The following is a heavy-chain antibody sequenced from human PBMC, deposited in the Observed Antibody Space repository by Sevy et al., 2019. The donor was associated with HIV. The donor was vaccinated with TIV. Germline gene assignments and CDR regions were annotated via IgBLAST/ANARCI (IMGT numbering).Heavy chain of an antibody. CDR3: AGIKGGAATYYYYYYGMDV. J-gene: IGHJ6*02. V-gene: IGHV1-69*13. Sequence: ASVKVSCKASGGTFSSYAISWVRQAPGQGLEWMGGIIPIFGTANYAQTFQGRVTITADESTSTAYMELSSLRSEDTAVYYCAGIKGGAATYYYYYYGMDVWGQGTTVTVSS. CDR1: GGTFSSYA. CDR2: IIPIFGTA. D-gene: IGHD1-26*01.